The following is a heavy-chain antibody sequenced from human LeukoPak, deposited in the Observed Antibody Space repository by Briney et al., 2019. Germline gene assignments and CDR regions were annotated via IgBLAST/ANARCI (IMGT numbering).Heavy chain of an antibody. CDR3: ASRGSYRGYWYFDL. J-gene: IGHJ2*01. D-gene: IGHD3-16*02. V-gene: IGHV4-31*03. CDR2: IYYRGST. Sequence: TSQTLSLTCTVSGGSISSGGYYWSWIRQHPGKGLEWIGYIYYRGSTYYNPSLKSRVTISVDTSKNQFSLKLSSVTAADTAVYYCASRGSYRGYWYFDLWGRGTLVTVSS. CDR1: GGSISSGGYY.